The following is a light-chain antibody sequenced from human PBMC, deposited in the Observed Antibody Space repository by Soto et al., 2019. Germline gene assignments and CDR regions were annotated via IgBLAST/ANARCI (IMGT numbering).Light chain of an antibody. Sequence: EIVLTQSPGTLSLSPGERATLSCRASQSVSSSYLAWYQQKPGQAPRLLIYGASSRATGIPDRFSGSGSGKDFTLTISRLEPEDFAVYYCQQYGSSSSFTFGPGTKVDIK. CDR2: GAS. CDR3: QQYGSSSSFT. CDR1: QSVSSSY. J-gene: IGKJ3*01. V-gene: IGKV3-20*01.